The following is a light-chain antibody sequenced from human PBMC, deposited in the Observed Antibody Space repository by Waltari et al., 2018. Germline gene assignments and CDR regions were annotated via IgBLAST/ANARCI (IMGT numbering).Light chain of an antibody. J-gene: IGKJ2*02. CDR2: GVS. CDR1: QSVGVN. Sequence: DIQMTQSPSFLTASVGDRVPISCRASQSVGVNLNWYQQRPGQAPSLLIFGVSSLHGGAPSRFSGSGSETAFSLTIRGLQPEDFATYYCHQTHSFPRTFGQGTKVEIK. V-gene: IGKV1-39*01. CDR3: HQTHSFPRT.